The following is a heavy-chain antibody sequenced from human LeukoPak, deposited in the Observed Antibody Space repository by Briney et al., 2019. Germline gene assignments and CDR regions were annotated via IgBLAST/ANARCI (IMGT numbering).Heavy chain of an antibody. V-gene: IGHV3-20*04. D-gene: IGHD3-10*01. CDR2: INWNGGST. CDR1: GFTFDDYG. J-gene: IGHJ3*02. Sequence: GGSLRLSCAASGFTFDDYGMNWVRQPPGKGLEWVCNINWNGGSTSYADSVKGRFTISRDNAKNSLYLQMNSLRAEDTAVYYCARVYGSGSVYAFDIWGQGTMVTVSS. CDR3: ARVYGSGSVYAFDI.